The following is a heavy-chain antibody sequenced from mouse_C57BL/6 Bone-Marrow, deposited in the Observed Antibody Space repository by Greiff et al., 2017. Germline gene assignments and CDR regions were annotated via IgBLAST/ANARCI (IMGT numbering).Heavy chain of an antibody. CDR1: GYTFTSYW. V-gene: IGHV1-69*01. J-gene: IGHJ3*01. CDR2: IDPSDSYT. Sequence: VQLQQPGAELVMPGASVKLSCKASGYTFTSYWMHWVKQRPGQGLEWIGEIDPSDSYTNYNQQFKGQSTLTVDTSSSTAYMQLSSLTSEASAVSDCEGEGRRAAWFDDWGKGTLVTVSA. CDR3: EGEGRRAAWFDD.